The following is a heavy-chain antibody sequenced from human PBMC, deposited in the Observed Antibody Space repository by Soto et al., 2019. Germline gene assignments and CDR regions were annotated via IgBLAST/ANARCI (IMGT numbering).Heavy chain of an antibody. CDR3: ARGYQLLESYNWFDP. D-gene: IGHD2-2*01. Sequence: SVKVSCKASGYTFTSYYMHWVRQAPGQGLEWMGGIIPIFGTANYAQKFQGRVTITADESTSTAYMELSSLRSEDTAVYYCARGYQLLESYNWFDPWGQGTLVTVSS. CDR2: IIPIFGTA. CDR1: GYTFTSYY. V-gene: IGHV1-69*13. J-gene: IGHJ5*02.